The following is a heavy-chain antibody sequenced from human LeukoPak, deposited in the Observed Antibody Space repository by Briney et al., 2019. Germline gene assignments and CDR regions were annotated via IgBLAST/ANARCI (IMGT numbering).Heavy chain of an antibody. V-gene: IGHV3-21*01. J-gene: IGHJ5*02. CDR3: ARVYSTIXXXVRXXFDP. CDR1: GFTFSSYS. D-gene: IGHD3-3*01. CDR2: ISSSSSYI. Sequence: GGSLRLSCAASGFTFSSYSMNWVRQAPGKGLEWVSSISSSSSYIYYADSVKGRFTISRDNAKNSLYLQMNSLRAEDTAVDYCARVYSTIXXXVRXXFDPWGQGTLATVSS.